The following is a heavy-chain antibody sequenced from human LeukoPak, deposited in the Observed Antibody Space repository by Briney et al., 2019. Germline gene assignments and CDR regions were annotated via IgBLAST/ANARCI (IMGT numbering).Heavy chain of an antibody. J-gene: IGHJ6*02. CDR1: GFTFSSYS. CDR3: ARDRAAAGRAPGLRPNAHYYYYGMDV. Sequence: GGFLRLSCAASGFTFSSYSMNWVRQAPGKGLEWVSSISSSSSYIYYADSVKGRFTISRDNAKNSLYLQMNSLRAEDTAVYYCARDRAAAGRAPGLRPNAHYYYYGMDVWGQGTTVTVSS. CDR2: ISSSSSYI. V-gene: IGHV3-21*01. D-gene: IGHD6-13*01.